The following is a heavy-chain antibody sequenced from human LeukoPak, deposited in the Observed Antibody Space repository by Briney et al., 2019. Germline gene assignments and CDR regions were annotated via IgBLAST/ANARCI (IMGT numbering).Heavy chain of an antibody. Sequence: ASVKVSCKASGGTFSSYTISWVRQAPGQGLEWMGRTIPILGIANYAQKFQGRVTITADKSTSTAYMELSSLRSEDTAVYYCARDLLGVVVIAHNWFDPWGQGTLVTVSS. V-gene: IGHV1-69*04. D-gene: IGHD2-21*01. J-gene: IGHJ5*02. CDR1: GGTFSSYT. CDR3: ARDLLGVVVIAHNWFDP. CDR2: TIPILGIA.